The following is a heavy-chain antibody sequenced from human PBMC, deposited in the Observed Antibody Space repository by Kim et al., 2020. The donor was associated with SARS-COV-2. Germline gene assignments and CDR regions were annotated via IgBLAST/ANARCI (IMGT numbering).Heavy chain of an antibody. CDR3: ARTYYYDSSENYGTATYYYGMDV. CDR2: IYYSGST. D-gene: IGHD3-22*01. J-gene: IGHJ6*02. Sequence: SETLSLTCTVSGGSISSYYWSWIRQPPGKGLEWIGYIYYSGSTNYNPSLKSRVTISVDTSKNQFSLKLSFVTAADTAVYYCARTYYYDSSENYGTATYYYGMDVWGQGTTVTVSS. V-gene: IGHV4-59*13. CDR1: GGSISSYY.